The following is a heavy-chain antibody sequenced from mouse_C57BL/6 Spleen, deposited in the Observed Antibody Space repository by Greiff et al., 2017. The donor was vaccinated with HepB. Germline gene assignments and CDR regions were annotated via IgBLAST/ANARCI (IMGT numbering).Heavy chain of an antibody. V-gene: IGHV1-50*01. CDR1: GYTFTSYW. Sequence: QVQLKQPGAELVKPGASVKLSCKASGYTFTSYWMQWVKQRPGQGLEWIGEIDPSDSYTNYNQKFKGKATLTVDTSSSTAYMQLSSLTSEDSAVYYCARKGYGKKAMDYWGQGTSVTVSS. CDR2: IDPSDSYT. CDR3: ARKGYGKKAMDY. D-gene: IGHD2-1*01. J-gene: IGHJ4*01.